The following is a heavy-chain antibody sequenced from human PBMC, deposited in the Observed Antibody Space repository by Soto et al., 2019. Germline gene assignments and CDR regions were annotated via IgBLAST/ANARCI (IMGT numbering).Heavy chain of an antibody. CDR1: GYTFTSYY. J-gene: IGHJ4*02. CDR3: ARGYCSSTSCYGFHDY. CDR2: INPSGGST. D-gene: IGHD2-2*01. Sequence: ASVKVSCKASGYTFTSYYMHWVRQAPGQGLEWMGIINPSGGSTSYAQKFQGRVTMTRDTSTSTVYMELSSLRSEDTALYYCARGYCSSTSCYGFHDYWGQGTLVTVSS. V-gene: IGHV1-46*01.